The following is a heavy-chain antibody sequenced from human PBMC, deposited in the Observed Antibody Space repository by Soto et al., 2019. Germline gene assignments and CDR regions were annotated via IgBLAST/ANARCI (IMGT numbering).Heavy chain of an antibody. D-gene: IGHD1-1*01. V-gene: IGHV1-58*01. J-gene: IGHJ4*02. CDR3: AALEGVLLSPTQFDY. CDR1: GFTFTSSA. CDR2: IVVGSGNT. Sequence: SVKVSCKASGFTFTSSAVQWVRQARGQRLEWIGWIVVGSGNTNYAQKFQERVTITRDMSTSTAYMELSSLRSEDTAVYYCAALEGVLLSPTQFDYRGQGTPVTGSS.